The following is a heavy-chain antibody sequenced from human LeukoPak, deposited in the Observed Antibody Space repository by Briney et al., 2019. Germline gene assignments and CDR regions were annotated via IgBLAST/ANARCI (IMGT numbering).Heavy chain of an antibody. D-gene: IGHD3-10*01. CDR2: ITSGGST. J-gene: IGHJ6*02. CDR3: AKDRARYGSGTYYNGYYYGMDV. CDR1: GFTFNNYA. V-gene: IGHV3-23*01. Sequence: GGSLRLSCAPSGFTFNNYAMSWVRQAPGKGLEWVSAITSGGSTFYADSVKGRFTISRDNSKNTMYVQMNSLRAEDTAVYYCAKDRARYGSGTYYNGYYYGMDVWGQGTTVTASS.